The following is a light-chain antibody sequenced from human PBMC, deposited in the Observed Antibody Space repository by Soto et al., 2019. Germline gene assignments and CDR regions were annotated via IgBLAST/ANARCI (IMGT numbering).Light chain of an antibody. CDR2: AAS. CDR3: QQYDTRPTMT. Sequence: IQLTQSPSSLSASVGESVTITCRASQDIDNYLNWYQHRPGEAPKLLIYAASYLETGVPARFSGSGSGTDFSFTITSLQPEDSATYYCQQYDTRPTMTVGQGTRLEIK. CDR1: QDIDNY. J-gene: IGKJ5*01. V-gene: IGKV1-33*01.